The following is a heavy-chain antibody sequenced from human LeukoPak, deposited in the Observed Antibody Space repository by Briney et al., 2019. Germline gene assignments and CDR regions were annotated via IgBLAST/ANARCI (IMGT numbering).Heavy chain of an antibody. J-gene: IGHJ3*02. CDR1: GSINNYY. CDR2: IYYSGST. Sequence: PSETLSLTCTVSGSINNYYWSWIRQPPGKGLEWIGYIYYSGSTNYNPSLKSRVTISVDTSKNQFSLNLSSVTAADTAVYYCPRVVCSSTSCPRGNAFDSWGQGTMVTVSS. V-gene: IGHV4-59*01. D-gene: IGHD2-2*01. CDR3: PRVVCSSTSCPRGNAFDS.